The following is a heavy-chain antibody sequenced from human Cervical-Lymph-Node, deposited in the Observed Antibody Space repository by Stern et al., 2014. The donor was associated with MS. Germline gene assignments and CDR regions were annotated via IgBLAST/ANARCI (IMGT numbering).Heavy chain of an antibody. J-gene: IGHJ4*02. CDR2: ISAYNGNT. Sequence: VQLVESGAEVKKPGASVKVSCKASGYTFTSYGISWVRQAPGQGLEWMGWISAYNGNTNYTQKLQGRVTMTTDTSTSTAYMELRSLRSDDTAVYYCARDRTVGSSGWNPFDYWGQGTLVTVSS. V-gene: IGHV1-18*01. D-gene: IGHD6-19*01. CDR3: ARDRTVGSSGWNPFDY. CDR1: GYTFTSYG.